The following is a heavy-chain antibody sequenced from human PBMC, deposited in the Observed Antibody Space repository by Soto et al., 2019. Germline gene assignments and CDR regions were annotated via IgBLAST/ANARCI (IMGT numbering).Heavy chain of an antibody. Sequence: PGGSLRLSCAASGFTFSTSAIHWVRQAPGKGLEWVSGISGSGGSTYYADSVKGRFTISRDNSKNTLYLQMNSLRAEDTAVYYCVGGYSGYDVDYWGQGTLVTVSS. CDR1: GFTFSTSA. V-gene: IGHV3-23*01. CDR2: ISGSGGST. CDR3: VGGYSGYDVDY. D-gene: IGHD5-12*01. J-gene: IGHJ4*02.